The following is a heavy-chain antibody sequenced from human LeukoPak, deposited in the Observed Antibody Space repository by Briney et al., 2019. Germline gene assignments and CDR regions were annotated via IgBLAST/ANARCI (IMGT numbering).Heavy chain of an antibody. Sequence: SETLSLTCTVSGGSISSYYWSWIRQPPGKGLEWIGYIYYSGSTNYNPSLKSRVTISVDTPKNQFSLKLSSVTAADTAVYYCARGYSSGWDIDYWGQGTLVTVSS. CDR1: GGSISSYY. V-gene: IGHV4-59*01. D-gene: IGHD6-19*01. CDR2: IYYSGST. J-gene: IGHJ4*02. CDR3: ARGYSSGWDIDY.